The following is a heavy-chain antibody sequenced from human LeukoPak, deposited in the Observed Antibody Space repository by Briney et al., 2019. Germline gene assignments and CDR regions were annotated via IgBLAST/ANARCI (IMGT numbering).Heavy chain of an antibody. CDR2: INQDGSET. CDR3: ATRKCLGCQLFYLDY. D-gene: IGHD3-16*01. V-gene: IGHV3-7*01. Sequence: GGSLRLSCAASGFTFGSSSMSWVRQAPGQGLQWVANINQDGSETDYVDSGKGRFTISRDNAKNSLYLQMDSLRADDSALYYCATRKCLGCQLFYLDYWGQGSLVTVSS. CDR1: GFTFGSSS. J-gene: IGHJ4*02.